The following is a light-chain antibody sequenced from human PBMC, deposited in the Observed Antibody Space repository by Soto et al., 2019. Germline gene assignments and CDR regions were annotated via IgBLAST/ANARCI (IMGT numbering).Light chain of an antibody. CDR3: QQYYYWPANS. CDR2: GAS. V-gene: IGKV3-15*01. J-gene: IGKJ2*03. Sequence: EIVMTQSPATLSVSPGERATLSCRASQNIDNNLAWYQQKLGQTPRLLICGASTRATGAPARFSGSGSGTDFTLTISSLQSEDFAVYYCQQYYYWPANSFGQGTKLEIK. CDR1: QNIDNN.